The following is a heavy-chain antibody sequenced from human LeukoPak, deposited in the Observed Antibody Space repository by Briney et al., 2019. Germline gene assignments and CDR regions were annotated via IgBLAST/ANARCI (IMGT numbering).Heavy chain of an antibody. CDR1: GFTFSKNW. Sequence: GGSLRLSCVASGFTFSKNWMHWVRQAPGKGLEWVSTITTSDGNTYYADSVKGRFTVSRDNSKNTLFLQMNSLRAEDTAVYYCAKDGGLWVSAHWGDSWGRGTLVTVSS. CDR2: ITTSDGNT. V-gene: IGHV3-23*01. D-gene: IGHD7-27*01. CDR3: AKDGGLWVSAHWGDS. J-gene: IGHJ4*02.